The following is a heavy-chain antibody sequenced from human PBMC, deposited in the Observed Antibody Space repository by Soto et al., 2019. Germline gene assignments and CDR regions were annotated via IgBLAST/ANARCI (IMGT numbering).Heavy chain of an antibody. J-gene: IGHJ4*02. Sequence: GGSLRLSCAASGFTFSSYAMHWVRQAPGKGLEWVSVISYGGSNKYYADSVKGRFTISRDNSKNTLYLQMNSLRIEDTAVYYCAKASYSYGLFDYWGQGTLVTVSS. CDR3: AKASYSYGLFDY. D-gene: IGHD5-18*01. V-gene: IGHV3-30-3*01. CDR2: ISYGGSNK. CDR1: GFTFSSYA.